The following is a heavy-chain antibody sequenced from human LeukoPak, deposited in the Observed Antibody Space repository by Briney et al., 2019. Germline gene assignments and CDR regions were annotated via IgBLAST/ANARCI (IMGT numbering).Heavy chain of an antibody. CDR1: GFTFSSYW. D-gene: IGHD3-10*01. CDR2: IKQDGSEK. CDR3: ARGPLIWGRLTFYFDY. V-gene: IGHV3-7*01. J-gene: IGHJ4*02. Sequence: GGSLRLSCAASGFTFSSYWMSWVHQAPGKGLEWVANIKQDGSEKYYVDSVKGRFTISRDNAKNSLYLQMNSLRAEDTAVYYRARGPLIWGRLTFYFDYWGQGTLVTVSS.